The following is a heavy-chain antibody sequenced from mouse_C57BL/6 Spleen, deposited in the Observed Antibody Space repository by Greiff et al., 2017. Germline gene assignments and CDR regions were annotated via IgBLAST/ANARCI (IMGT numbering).Heavy chain of an antibody. V-gene: IGHV1-15*01. CDR1: GYTFTDYE. CDR2: IDPETGGT. J-gene: IGHJ2*01. CDR3: TRLDYSNYFDY. Sequence: VQLQQSGAELVRPGASVTLSCKASGYTFTDYEMHWVKQTPVHGLEWIGAIDPETGGTAYNQKFKGKAILTADTSSSTAYMELRSLTSEDSAVYYCTRLDYSNYFDYWGQGTTLTVSS. D-gene: IGHD2-5*01.